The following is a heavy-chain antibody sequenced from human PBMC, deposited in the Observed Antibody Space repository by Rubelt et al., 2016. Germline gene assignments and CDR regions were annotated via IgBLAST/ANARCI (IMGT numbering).Heavy chain of an antibody. V-gene: IGHV4-34*01. Sequence: QVQLQQWGAGLLKPSETLSLTCAVYGGSFSGYYWSWIRQPPGKGLEWIGEINHSGSTNYNPSLKGGVTISVETSKNQFSLKLSSVTAADTAVYYCARMGYNSLGFYFDYWGQGTLVTVSS. J-gene: IGHJ4*02. CDR3: ARMGYNSLGFYFDY. D-gene: IGHD1-20*01. CDR1: GGSFSGYY. CDR2: INHSGST.